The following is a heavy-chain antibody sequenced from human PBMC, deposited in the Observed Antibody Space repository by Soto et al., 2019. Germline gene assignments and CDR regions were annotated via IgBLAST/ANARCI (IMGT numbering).Heavy chain of an antibody. CDR2: IYPGDSDT. CDR1: GYTFASYW. V-gene: IGHV5-51*01. CDR3: AKRQSGGFSKNWILAS. D-gene: IGHD1-1*01. J-gene: IGHJ5*02. Sequence: PGESLKISCQTSGYTFASYWVDWVRQMPGKGLEWMGTIYPGDSDTTYSPSFQGQVTFSVDRSLSTAFLQWSSLRASDTAIYYCAKRQSGGFSKNWILASWGQGTLVTVSS.